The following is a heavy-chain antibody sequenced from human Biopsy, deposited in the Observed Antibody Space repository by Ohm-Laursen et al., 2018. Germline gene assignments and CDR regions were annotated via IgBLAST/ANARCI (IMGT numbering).Heavy chain of an antibody. CDR1: GGFITADF. Sequence: SETLSLTCTVSGGFITADFGTWIRQTPGERLEWIGYRFHSGSPMYNPSLKSRVTISVYPSKSQLSQSLPSVTAADTAVYYCVRLNRRGNIIFFDYWGRGTLVTASS. J-gene: IGHJ4*02. CDR3: VRLNRRGNIIFFDY. CDR2: RFHSGSP. V-gene: IGHV4-59*08. D-gene: IGHD3/OR15-3a*01.